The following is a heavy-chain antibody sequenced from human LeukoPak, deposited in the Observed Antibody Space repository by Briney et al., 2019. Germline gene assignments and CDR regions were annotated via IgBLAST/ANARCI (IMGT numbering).Heavy chain of an antibody. V-gene: IGHV3-33*01. D-gene: IGHD3-9*01. J-gene: IGHJ4*02. CDR2: IWHDGSHK. CDR1: GFTFSHYG. Sequence: GGSLRLSCAVSGFTFSHYGMHWVRQAPGKGLEWVAVIWHDGSHKYYADSVKDRFTISRDDSKNTLYLQMNSLRAEDTAVYYCARDDILTGCTIDYWGQGTLVTVSS. CDR3: ARDDILTGCTIDY.